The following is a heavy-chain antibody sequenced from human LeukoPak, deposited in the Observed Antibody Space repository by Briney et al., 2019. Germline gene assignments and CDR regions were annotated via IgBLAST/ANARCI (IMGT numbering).Heavy chain of an antibody. V-gene: IGHV3-30*03. CDR3: TTVTLMEATFWYFDL. Sequence: PGGSLRLSCAASGFSFCSYGMHWVRQAPGKGLEWVAVISVDGSNEYYADSVKGRFTISRDNSKNTLFLQMSSLRPQDTAVYYCTTVTLMEATFWYFDLWGRGTLVTVSS. J-gene: IGHJ2*01. D-gene: IGHD1-26*01. CDR2: ISVDGSNE. CDR1: GFSFCSYG.